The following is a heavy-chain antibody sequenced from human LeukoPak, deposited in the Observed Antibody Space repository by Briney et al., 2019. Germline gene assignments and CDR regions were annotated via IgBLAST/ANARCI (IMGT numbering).Heavy chain of an antibody. D-gene: IGHD6-19*01. V-gene: IGHV3-23*01. CDR1: GFTFSNSA. J-gene: IGHJ4*01. Sequence: GGSLRLSCAASGFTFSNSAMSWVRQAPGKGLEWVSTLSCSGITKYYADSVKGRFTISRDNSKNTLYLQMNSLRAEDTAVYCCAKGIYSSGWSYFDYWGHGTLVTVSS. CDR3: AKGIYSSGWSYFDY. CDR2: LSCSGITK.